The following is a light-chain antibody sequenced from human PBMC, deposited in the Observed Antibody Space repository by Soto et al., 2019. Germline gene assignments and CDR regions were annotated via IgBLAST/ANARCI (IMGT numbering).Light chain of an antibody. CDR1: QIICLA. V-gene: IGKV3-15*01. Sequence: EIVLTQSPATLSLSPVERATLSCRASQIICLAIAWYQHKPGQAPMLLIYGASTRATGIPARFSGSGSGTVFTITISRLQSEDIAVYYCQQYNDWPPWKFGQGTKV. J-gene: IGKJ1*01. CDR3: QQYNDWPPWK. CDR2: GAS.